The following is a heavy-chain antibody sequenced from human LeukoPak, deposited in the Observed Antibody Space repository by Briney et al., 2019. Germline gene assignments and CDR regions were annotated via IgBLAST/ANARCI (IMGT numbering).Heavy chain of an antibody. CDR1: GFTFNSYA. D-gene: IGHD6-13*01. V-gene: IGHV3-64D*06. Sequence: GGSLRLSCAASGFTFNSYAMSWVRQPPGKGLGYVSVISSNGGSTYYADSVKGRFTISRDNSKNTLYLQMSSLRAEDTAVYYCVKGGSSSSWYTWLDPWGQGALVTVSS. CDR3: VKGGSSSSWYTWLDP. J-gene: IGHJ5*02. CDR2: ISSNGGST.